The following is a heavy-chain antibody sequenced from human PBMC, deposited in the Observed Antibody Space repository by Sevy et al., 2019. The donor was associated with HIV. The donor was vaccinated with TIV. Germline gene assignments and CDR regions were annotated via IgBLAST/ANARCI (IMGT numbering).Heavy chain of an antibody. D-gene: IGHD1-1*01. J-gene: IGHJ4*02. CDR2: ISGTGGSK. V-gene: IGHV3-23*01. Sequence: GGSLRLSCAASGFTFTNYAMSWVRQAPGKGLEWVSTISGTGGSKYYADSVKGRFTISRDNSQNTLYLQMTSLRAEDTAVYYCAKGGNRDGYNFLYYFDYWGQGTLVTVSS. CDR3: AKGGNRDGYNFLYYFDY. CDR1: GFTFTNYA.